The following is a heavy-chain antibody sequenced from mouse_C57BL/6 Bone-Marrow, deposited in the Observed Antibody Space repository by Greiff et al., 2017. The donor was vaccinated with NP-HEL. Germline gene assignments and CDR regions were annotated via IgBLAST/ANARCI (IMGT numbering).Heavy chain of an antibody. V-gene: IGHV3-8*01. J-gene: IGHJ4*01. Sequence: EVQLQQSGPGLAKPSQTLSLTCSVTGYFITSDYWNWIRKFPGNKLEYMGYISYSGSTYYNPSLKSRISLTRDTSKHQYYLQLTSVTTEDTATSYCAKAPLWLPRNYSSIDYWGQGTSVPVSS. D-gene: IGHD2-2*01. CDR1: GYFITSDY. CDR2: ISYSGST. CDR3: AKAPLWLPRNYSSIDY.